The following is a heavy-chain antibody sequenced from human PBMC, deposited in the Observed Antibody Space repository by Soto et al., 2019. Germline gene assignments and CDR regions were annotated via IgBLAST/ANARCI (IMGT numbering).Heavy chain of an antibody. CDR2: IDWDDDK. J-gene: IGHJ6*02. CDR1: GFSLSTSGVG. V-gene: IGHV2-70*01. CDR3: ARIPSMVAPYYYYGMDV. D-gene: IGHD3-10*01. Sequence: SGPTLVNPTQTLTLTCTFSGFSLSTSGVGVSRIRQPPGKALEWLALIDWDDDKYYSTSLKTRLTISKDTSKDQVVLTMTNMDPVDTATYYCARIPSMVAPYYYYGMDVWGQGTTVTVSS.